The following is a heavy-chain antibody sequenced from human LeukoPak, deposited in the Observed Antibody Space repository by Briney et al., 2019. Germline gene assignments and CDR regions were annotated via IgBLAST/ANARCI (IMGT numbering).Heavy chain of an antibody. CDR1: GGTFSSYA. CDR3: ARGSAPQLRFHYYYYGMDV. Sequence: SVNVSCKASGGTFSSYAINWVRQAPGQGLEWMGGIIPIFGTANYAQKFQGRVTITADESTSTAYMELSSLRSEDTAVYYCARGSAPQLRFHYYYYGMDVWGQGTTVTVSS. V-gene: IGHV1-69*13. D-gene: IGHD3-3*01. CDR2: IIPIFGTA. J-gene: IGHJ6*02.